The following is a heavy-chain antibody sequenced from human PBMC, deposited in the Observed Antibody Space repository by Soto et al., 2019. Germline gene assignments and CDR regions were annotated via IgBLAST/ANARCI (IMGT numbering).Heavy chain of an antibody. CDR1: GYSFTSYG. V-gene: IGHV1-18*01. J-gene: IGHJ4*02. CDR2: ISAYNGNT. CDR3: ARDDYGDYAFDY. D-gene: IGHD4-17*01. Sequence: GESLKISCKGSGYSFTSYGISWVRQAPGQGLEWMGWISAYNGNTNYAQKLQGRVTMTTDTSTSTAYMELRSLRSDDTAVYYCARDDYGDYAFDYWGQGTLVTVSS.